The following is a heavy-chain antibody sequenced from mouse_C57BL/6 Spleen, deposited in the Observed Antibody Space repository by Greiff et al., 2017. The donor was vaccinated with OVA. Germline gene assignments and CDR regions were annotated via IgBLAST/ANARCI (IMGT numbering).Heavy chain of an antibody. CDR3: TTRDYAFAY. D-gene: IGHD1-1*01. Sequence: EVQLQQPGAELVRPGASVKLSCTASGFNIKDDYMHWVKQRPEQGLEWIGWIDPENGDTEYASKFQGKATITADTSSNTAYLQLSSLTSEDTAVYYCTTRDYAFAYWGQGTLVTVSA. CDR1: GFNIKDDY. J-gene: IGHJ3*01. CDR2: IDPENGDT. V-gene: IGHV14-4*01.